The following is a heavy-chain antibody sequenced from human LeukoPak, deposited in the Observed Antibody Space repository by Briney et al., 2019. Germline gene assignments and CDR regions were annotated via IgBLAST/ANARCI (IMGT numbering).Heavy chain of an antibody. CDR3: ARAAIAAAGTYWFDP. V-gene: IGHV3-33*01. J-gene: IGHJ5*02. CDR2: IWYDGSNK. CDR1: GFTFSSYG. Sequence: GRSLRLSCAASGFTFSSYGMHWVRQAPGKGLEWVAVIWYDGSNKYYTDSVKGRFTISRDNSKNTLYLQMNSLRAEDTAVYYCARAAIAAAGTYWFDPWGKGTLVTVSS. D-gene: IGHD6-13*01.